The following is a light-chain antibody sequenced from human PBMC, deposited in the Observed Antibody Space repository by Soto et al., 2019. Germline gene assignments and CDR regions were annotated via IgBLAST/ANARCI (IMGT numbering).Light chain of an antibody. CDR3: SSYTSSYTWV. Sequence: QSVLTQPASVSGSPGQSITIYCSGTTNDVGGYNYVSWYQQHPGKAPKLLIYGVTDRPSGVSSRFSGSKSGNAASLTISGLQAEDEGDYYCSSYTSSYTWVFGGGTKLTVL. J-gene: IGLJ3*02. CDR1: TNDVGGYNY. CDR2: GVT. V-gene: IGLV2-14*03.